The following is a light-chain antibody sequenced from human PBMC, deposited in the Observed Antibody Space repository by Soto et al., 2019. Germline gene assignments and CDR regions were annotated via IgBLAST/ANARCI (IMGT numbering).Light chain of an antibody. CDR3: SSSPGSPSWV. CDR2: EVN. Sequence: QSALTQPASVSGSPGQWITISCTGSSSDVGSYDRVSWYQQYPGKAPALMIYEVNKRPSGISNRFSGSKSGNTASLTISGLQAEDEADYYCSSSPGSPSWVFGGGTKLTVL. V-gene: IGLV2-23*02. J-gene: IGLJ3*02. CDR1: SSDVGSYDR.